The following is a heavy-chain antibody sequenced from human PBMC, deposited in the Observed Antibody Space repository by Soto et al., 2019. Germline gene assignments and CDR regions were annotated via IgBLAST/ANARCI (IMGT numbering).Heavy chain of an antibody. CDR3: AREDSSRSNFDN. Sequence: QVQLVQSGAEVKKPGASVKVSCKASGYTFWSYGINWARQAPGRGLEWMGWIITHNGDTKYAQELQGRVTMTTDTSTSTAYMELRSLRSDDTAVCYCAREDSSRSNFDNWGQGTLVIVSS. CDR2: IITHNGDT. V-gene: IGHV1-18*01. CDR1: GYTFWSYG. D-gene: IGHD6-13*01. J-gene: IGHJ4*02.